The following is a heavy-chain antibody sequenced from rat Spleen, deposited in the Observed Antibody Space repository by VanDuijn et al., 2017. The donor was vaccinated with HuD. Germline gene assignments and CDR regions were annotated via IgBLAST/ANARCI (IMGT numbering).Heavy chain of an antibody. CDR1: GYSITSSYR. D-gene: IGHD1-9*01. CDR2: INSAGST. CDR3: ARSRGYGYTYPYVMDA. J-gene: IGHJ4*01. Sequence: EVQLQESGPGLVKPSQSLSLTCSVTGYSITSSYRWNWIRKFPGNKLEWMGYINSAGSTNYNPSLKSRISITRDTSKNQFFLQVNSVTTEDTATYYCARSRGYGYTYPYVMDAWGQGASVTVSS. V-gene: IGHV3-3*01.